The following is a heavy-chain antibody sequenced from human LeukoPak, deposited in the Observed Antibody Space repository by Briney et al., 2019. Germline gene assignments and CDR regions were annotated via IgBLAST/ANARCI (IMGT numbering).Heavy chain of an antibody. CDR2: IYTSGGT. J-gene: IGHJ4*02. D-gene: IGHD3-3*01. CDR1: GGSISSYY. Sequence: PSETLSLTCTVSGGSISSYYWSWIRQPAGKGLEWIGRIYTSGGTNYDPSLKSRVTMSVDTSKNQFSLKLSSVTAEDTAVYYCAKDYDFWSGYYFHWGQGTLVTVSS. CDR3: AKDYDFWSGYYFH. V-gene: IGHV4-4*07.